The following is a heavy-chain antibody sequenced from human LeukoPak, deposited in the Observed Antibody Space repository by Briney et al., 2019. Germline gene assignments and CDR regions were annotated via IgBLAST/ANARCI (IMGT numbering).Heavy chain of an antibody. Sequence: PSQTLSLTCTVSGGSISSGSYYWTWIRQSPGKGLEWIGEINHSGSTNYNPSLKSRVVMSIDTSKTQFSLKLTSVTAADTGVYYCAREGATVAGKTSLDYWGQGTLVTVSS. V-gene: IGHV4-39*07. J-gene: IGHJ4*02. CDR1: GGSISSGSYY. D-gene: IGHD6-19*01. CDR3: AREGATVAGKTSLDY. CDR2: INHSGST.